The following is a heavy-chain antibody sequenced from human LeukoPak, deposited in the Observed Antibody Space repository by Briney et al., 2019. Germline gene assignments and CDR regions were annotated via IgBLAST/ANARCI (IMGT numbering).Heavy chain of an antibody. CDR2: INGDGSST. D-gene: IGHD4-11*01. CDR1: GFTFNTYW. V-gene: IGHV3-74*03. CDR3: AREKGSSNYDS. Sequence: PGGSLRLSRAASGFTFNTYWMHWVRQVPGKGLVWVSRINGDGSSTAYADSVKGRFTISRDNAKNTVYLQMNSLRVEDTAVYFCAREKGSSNYDSWGQGTLVTVSS. J-gene: IGHJ5*01.